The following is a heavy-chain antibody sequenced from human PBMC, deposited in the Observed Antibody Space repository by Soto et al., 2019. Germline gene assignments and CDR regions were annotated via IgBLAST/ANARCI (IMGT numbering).Heavy chain of an antibody. J-gene: IGHJ3*02. V-gene: IGHV2-5*01. Sequence: ESGPTLVNPTQTLTLTCTFSGFSLTTSGVGVVWIRRPPQKALEWVALIYWNDDRRYSPSLRSRLTITKDTSRSQVVLPMTNVDAVEARRGSCATSRRSSGDAFDNWGQGTMVTVSS. CDR1: GFSLTTSGVG. D-gene: IGHD6-6*01. CDR3: ATSRRSSGDAFDN. CDR2: IYWNDDR.